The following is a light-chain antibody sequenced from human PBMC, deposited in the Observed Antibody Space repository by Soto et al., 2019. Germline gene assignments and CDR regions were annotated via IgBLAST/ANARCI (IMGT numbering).Light chain of an antibody. CDR1: SSDVGSYNL. Sequence: QSVLTQPASVSGSPGQSITISCTGTSSDVGSYNLVSWYQQHPGKAPKLMIYEVSKRPSGVSNRFSGSKSGNTASLTISWLQAEDEADYYCCSYAGSSTFWVFGTGTKVTVL. V-gene: IGLV2-23*02. CDR3: CSYAGSSTFWV. CDR2: EVS. J-gene: IGLJ1*01.